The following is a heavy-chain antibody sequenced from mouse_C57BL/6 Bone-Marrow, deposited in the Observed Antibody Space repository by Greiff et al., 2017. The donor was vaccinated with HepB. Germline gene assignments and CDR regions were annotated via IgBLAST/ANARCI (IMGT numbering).Heavy chain of an antibody. D-gene: IGHD1-1*01. CDR2: ISYDGSK. J-gene: IGHJ1*03. Sequence: EVQLVESGPGLVKPSQSLSLTCSVTGYSITSGYYWNWIRQFPGNKLEWMGYISYDGSKNYNPSLKNRISITRDTSKNQFFLKLNSVTTEDTATYYCASKLPYWYFDVWGTGTTVTVSS. CDR1: GYSITSGYY. V-gene: IGHV3-6*01. CDR3: ASKLPYWYFDV.